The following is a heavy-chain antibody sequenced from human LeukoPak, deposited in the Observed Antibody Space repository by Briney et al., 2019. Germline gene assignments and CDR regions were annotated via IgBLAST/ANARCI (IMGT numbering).Heavy chain of an antibody. CDR1: GFTFSSYG. D-gene: IGHD3-22*01. CDR2: IRYDGSNK. Sequence: GGSLRLSCAASGFTFSSYGMHWVRQAPGKGLEWVAFIRYDGSNKYYADSVKGRFTISRDNSKNTLYLQMNSLRAEDTAVYYCAKSPPGYYDSSGYYPDWGQGTLVTVSS. CDR3: AKSPPGYYDSSGYYPD. J-gene: IGHJ4*02. V-gene: IGHV3-30*02.